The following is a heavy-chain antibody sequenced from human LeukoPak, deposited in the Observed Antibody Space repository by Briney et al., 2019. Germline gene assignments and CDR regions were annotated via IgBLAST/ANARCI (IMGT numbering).Heavy chain of an antibody. Sequence: SETLSLTCTVSGGSISSGSYYWGWIRQPPGKGLEWIGSIYYSGSTYYNPSLKSRVTISVDTSKNQFSLKLSSVTAADTAVYYCASRSNYRSYYFDHWGQGTLVTVSP. D-gene: IGHD4-11*01. CDR1: GGSISSGSYY. CDR3: ASRSNYRSYYFDH. CDR2: IYYSGST. J-gene: IGHJ4*02. V-gene: IGHV4-39*01.